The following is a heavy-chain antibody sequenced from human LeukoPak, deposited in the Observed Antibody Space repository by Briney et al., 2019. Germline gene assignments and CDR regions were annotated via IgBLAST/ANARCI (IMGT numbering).Heavy chain of an antibody. CDR2: ISGSGGGT. V-gene: IGHV3-23*01. D-gene: IGHD3-22*01. J-gene: IGHJ4*02. Sequence: GGSLRLSCAASGFTFSNYFMTWVRQAPGKGLEWVSTISGSGGGTYYADSVKGRFTISRDNSGNTLYLQMHSLRAEDTAIYYCAKYFDTSSYYYVNWGQGTLVTVSS. CDR3: AKYFDTSSYYYVN. CDR1: GFTFSNYF.